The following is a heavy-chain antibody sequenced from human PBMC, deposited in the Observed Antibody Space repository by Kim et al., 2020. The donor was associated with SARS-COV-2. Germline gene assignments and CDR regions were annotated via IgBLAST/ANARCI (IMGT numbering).Heavy chain of an antibody. Sequence: GGSLRLSCAASGFPFSSYWMHWVRQAPGKGLVWVSNIENDGATTNYADSGKCRFTISRDNAKSTLYLRMDSLRPEDTAVYYCARGNYGFDVWGQGTSVTVSS. D-gene: IGHD3-10*01. CDR3: ARGNYGFDV. CDR2: IENDGATT. V-gene: IGHV3-74*01. CDR1: GFPFSSYW. J-gene: IGHJ6*02.